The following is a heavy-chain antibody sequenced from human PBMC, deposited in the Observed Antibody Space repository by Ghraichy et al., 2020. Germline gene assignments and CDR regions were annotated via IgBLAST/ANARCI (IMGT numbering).Heavy chain of an antibody. CDR1: GYSISSGYY. V-gene: IGHV4-38-2*01. CDR2: IYHSGST. J-gene: IGHJ4*02. Sequence: SETMSLTCAVSGYSISSGYYWGWIRQPPGKGLEWIGSIYHSGSTYYNPSLKSRVTISVDTSKNQFSLKLSSVTAADTAVYYCARARYGSGNAHDYWGQGTLVTVSS. D-gene: IGHD3-10*01. CDR3: ARARYGSGNAHDY.